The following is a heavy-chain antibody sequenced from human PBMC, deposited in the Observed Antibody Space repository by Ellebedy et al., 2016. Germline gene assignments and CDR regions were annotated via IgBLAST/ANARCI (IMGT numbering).Heavy chain of an antibody. D-gene: IGHD3-10*01. CDR2: IHYSGGI. V-gene: IGHV4-31*03. CDR3: ARGVRGVIVRYDN. Sequence: SETLSLXXMVSSGSISNGGYYWSWVRQHPGKGLEWIGHIHYSGGIYYNPSLKSRLNISVDTSKNLFSLKLGSVTAADTAVYFCARGVRGVIVRYDNWGQGILVSVSS. CDR1: SGSISNGGYY. J-gene: IGHJ4*02.